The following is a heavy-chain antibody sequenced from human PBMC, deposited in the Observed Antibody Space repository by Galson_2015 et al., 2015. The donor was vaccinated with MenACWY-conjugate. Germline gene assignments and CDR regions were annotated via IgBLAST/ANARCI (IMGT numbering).Heavy chain of an antibody. CDR3: ARFASGTFYTMDY. Sequence: SLRLSCAASGFTFSDYWMSWVRQAPGKGLEWVANIKLDGSQKYYVDSVKGRFTISRDNARNSLFLQMNSLRAEDTAVYYCARFASGTFYTMDYWGQGSLVTVSS. D-gene: IGHD3-10*01. V-gene: IGHV3-7*03. CDR2: IKLDGSQK. J-gene: IGHJ4*02. CDR1: GFTFSDYW.